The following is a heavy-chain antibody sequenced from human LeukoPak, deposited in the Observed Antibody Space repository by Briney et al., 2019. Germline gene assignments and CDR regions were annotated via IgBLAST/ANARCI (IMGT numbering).Heavy chain of an antibody. J-gene: IGHJ5*02. V-gene: IGHV4-34*01. CDR2: INHSGST. CDR1: GGSLSGYY. CDR3: ARGPASGSYFAWFDP. D-gene: IGHD3-10*01. Sequence: SETLSLTCAVYGGSLSGYYRSWIRQPPGKGLEWIGEINHSGSTNHNPSLKSRVTISVDMSKNQFSLKLSSVTAADTAVYYCARGPASGSYFAWFDPWGQGTLVTVSS.